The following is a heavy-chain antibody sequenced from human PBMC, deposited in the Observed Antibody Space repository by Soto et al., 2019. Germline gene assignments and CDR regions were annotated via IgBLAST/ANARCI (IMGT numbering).Heavy chain of an antibody. Sequence: PSETLSLTCTVSSGSISSSDYYWAWIRQPPGKGLEWIGSINYSGNTYYNPSLKSRVTISADTSNNQFSLKLSSATAADTALYYCARPDYYYGMDVWGQGTTVTVSS. CDR2: INYSGNT. CDR3: ARPDYYYGMDV. V-gene: IGHV4-39*01. J-gene: IGHJ6*02. CDR1: SGSISSSDYY.